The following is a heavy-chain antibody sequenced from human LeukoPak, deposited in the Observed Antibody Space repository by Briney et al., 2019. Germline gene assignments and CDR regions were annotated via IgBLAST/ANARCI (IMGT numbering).Heavy chain of an antibody. D-gene: IGHD2-15*01. CDR2: IYTSGST. J-gene: IGHJ4*02. CDR3: ARVICSGGSCRFDY. CDR1: GGSISSYY. Sequence: KTSETLSLTCTVSGGSISSYYWSWIRQPAGKRLEWIGRIYTSGSTNYNPSLKSRVTMSVDTSKNQFSLKLSSVTAADTAVYYCARVICSGGSCRFDYWGQGTLVTVSS. V-gene: IGHV4-4*07.